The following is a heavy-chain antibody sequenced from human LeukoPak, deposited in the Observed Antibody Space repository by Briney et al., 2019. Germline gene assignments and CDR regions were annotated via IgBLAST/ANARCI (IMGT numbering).Heavy chain of an antibody. J-gene: IGHJ4*02. CDR2: IYYSGST. Sequence: SETLSLTCTVSGGSISSSYYYWGWIRQPPGKGLEWIGSIYYSGSTYYNPSLKSRVTISVDTSKNQFSLKLSSVTAADTAVYYCASLLYSSSWYPSIDYWGQGTLVTVSS. D-gene: IGHD6-13*01. CDR3: ASLLYSSSWYPSIDY. CDR1: GGSISSSYYY. V-gene: IGHV4-39*01.